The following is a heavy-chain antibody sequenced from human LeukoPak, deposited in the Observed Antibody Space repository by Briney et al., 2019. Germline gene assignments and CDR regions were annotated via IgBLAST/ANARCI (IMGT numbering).Heavy chain of an antibody. CDR3: AILDAGYCSGGSCSDP. CDR1: GYSFTSYW. V-gene: IGHV5-51*01. Sequence: GESLKISCKDSGYSFTSYWIGWVRQMPGKGLEWMGIIYPGDSDTRYSPSFQGQVTISADKSISTAYLQWSSLKASDTAMYYSAILDAGYCSGGSCSDPWGQGTLVTVSS. J-gene: IGHJ5*02. CDR2: IYPGDSDT. D-gene: IGHD2-15*01.